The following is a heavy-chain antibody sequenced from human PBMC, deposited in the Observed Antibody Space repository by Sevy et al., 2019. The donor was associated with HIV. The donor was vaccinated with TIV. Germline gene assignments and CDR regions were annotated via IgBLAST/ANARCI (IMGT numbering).Heavy chain of an antibody. V-gene: IGHV1-8*01. J-gene: IGHJ3*01. D-gene: IGHD3-16*01. Sequence: ASVKVSCKASGYTFTSYDINWVRQATGQGLEWMGWMNPNSGNTGYAQKFQGRVTMTRNTSISTANMELSSLRSEDTAGYYCARVYYGACYDFDFWGQGTMVTVSS. CDR1: GYTFTSYD. CDR3: ARVYYGACYDFDF. CDR2: MNPNSGNT.